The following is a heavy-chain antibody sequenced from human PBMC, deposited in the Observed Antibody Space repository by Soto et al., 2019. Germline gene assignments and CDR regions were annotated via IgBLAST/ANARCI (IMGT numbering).Heavy chain of an antibody. D-gene: IGHD4-17*01. J-gene: IGHJ4*02. V-gene: IGHV4-59*01. CDR3: ARDYDYGGFDY. Sequence: QVQLQESGPGLVKPSETLSLTCTVSGGSISSYYWSWIRQPPGKGLEWIGYIYYSGSTNYNPSLESRVTISVDTSKNQFSLKLSSVTAADTAVYYCARDYDYGGFDYWGQGTLVTVSS. CDR1: GGSISSYY. CDR2: IYYSGST.